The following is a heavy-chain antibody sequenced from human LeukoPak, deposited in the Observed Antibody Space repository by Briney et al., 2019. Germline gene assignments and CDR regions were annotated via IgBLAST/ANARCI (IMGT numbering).Heavy chain of an antibody. CDR3: ARDFRSGYPYYYYYGMDV. J-gene: IGHJ6*02. CDR1: GGSISSYY. Sequence: PSETLSLTCIVSGGSISSYYWSWIRQPPLKGRVWIGDIYDSRSTNYDPSLKSLVTISVDTSKNKCSLKLSYVAAADKAVYYCARDFRSGYPYYYYYGMDVWGQGTTVTVSS. V-gene: IGHV4-59*01. D-gene: IGHD3-3*01. CDR2: IYDSRST.